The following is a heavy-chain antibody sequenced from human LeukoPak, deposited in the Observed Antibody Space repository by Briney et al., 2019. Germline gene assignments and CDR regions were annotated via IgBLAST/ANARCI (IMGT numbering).Heavy chain of an antibody. J-gene: IGHJ4*02. CDR2: INHSGST. CDR1: GGSFSGYY. Sequence: SETLSLTCAVYGGSFSGYYWSWIRQPPGKGLEWIGEINHSGSTNYNPSRKSRVTISVDTSKNQFSLKPSSVTAADTAVYYCARGSPSRPDLLSAQIRRYFDYWGQGTLVTVSS. V-gene: IGHV4-34*01. CDR3: ARGSPSRPDLLSAQIRRYFDY.